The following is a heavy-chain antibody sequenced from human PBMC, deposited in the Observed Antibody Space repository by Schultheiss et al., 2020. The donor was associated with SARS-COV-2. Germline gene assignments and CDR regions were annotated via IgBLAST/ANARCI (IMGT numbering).Heavy chain of an antibody. CDR3: ARQNKKARGLSVDV. CDR1: GGTFSSYA. J-gene: IGHJ6*02. V-gene: IGHV1-69*05. CDR2: IIPIFGTA. Sequence: SVKVSCKASGGTFSSYAISWVRQAPGQGLEWMGGIIPIFGTANYAQKFQGRVTMTTDTSTSTAYMELRSLRSDDTAVYYCARQNKKARGLSVDVWGQGTTVTVSS. D-gene: IGHD2/OR15-2a*01.